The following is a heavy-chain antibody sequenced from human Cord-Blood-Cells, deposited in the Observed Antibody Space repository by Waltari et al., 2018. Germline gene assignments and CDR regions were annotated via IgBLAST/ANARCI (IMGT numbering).Heavy chain of an antibody. CDR3: ARGLVVITTQAFDI. V-gene: IGHV1-2*02. D-gene: IGHD3-22*01. CDR2: INPNSGGT. J-gene: IGHJ3*02. Sequence: QVQLVQSGAAVKKPGASVKVSCQASGSTFTGYYLHWVRQAPGQGLEWMGWINPNSGGTNYAQKFQGRVTMTRDTSISTAYMELSRLRSDDTAVYYCARGLVVITTQAFDIWGQGTMVTVSS. CDR1: GSTFTGYY.